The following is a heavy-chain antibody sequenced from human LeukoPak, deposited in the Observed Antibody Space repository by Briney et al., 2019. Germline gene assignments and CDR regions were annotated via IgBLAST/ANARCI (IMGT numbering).Heavy chain of an antibody. CDR1: GYSFTSYW. Sequence: GESLKICCKGSGYSFTSYWIGCVRQMPGKGLEWMGIIYPGDSDTRYSPSFQGQVTISADKSISTVYLQWSSPTASDTAMYYCARRMGTVTTQFDPWGQGTLVTVSS. V-gene: IGHV5-51*01. D-gene: IGHD4-17*01. J-gene: IGHJ5*02. CDR3: ARRMGTVTTQFDP. CDR2: IYPGDSDT.